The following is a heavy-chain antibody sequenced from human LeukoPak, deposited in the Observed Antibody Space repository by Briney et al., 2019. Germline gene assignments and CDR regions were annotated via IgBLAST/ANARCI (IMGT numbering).Heavy chain of an antibody. CDR2: INPSGGST. CDR3: ARDPFTMIVDHDAFDI. V-gene: IGHV1-46*01. D-gene: IGHD3-22*01. CDR1: GYTFTSYY. J-gene: IGHJ3*02. Sequence: ASVKVSCKASGYTFTSYYMHWVRQAPGQGLEWMGIINPSGGSTSYAQKFQGRVTMNRDMSTSTVYMELSSLRSEDTAVYYCARDPFTMIVDHDAFDIWGQGTMVTVSS.